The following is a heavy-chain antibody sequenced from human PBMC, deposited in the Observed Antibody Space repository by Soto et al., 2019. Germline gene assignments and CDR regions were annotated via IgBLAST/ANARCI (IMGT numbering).Heavy chain of an antibody. CDR1: GGSISSGDYY. Sequence: PSETLSLTCTVSGGSISSGDYYWSWIRQPPGKGLEWIGNIYYSGSTNYNPSLKSRVTISVDTSKNQFSLKLSSVTAADTAVYYCARDGYDSRFDYWGQGTLVTVSS. CDR2: IYYSGST. D-gene: IGHD3-22*01. CDR3: ARDGYDSRFDY. V-gene: IGHV4-61*08. J-gene: IGHJ4*02.